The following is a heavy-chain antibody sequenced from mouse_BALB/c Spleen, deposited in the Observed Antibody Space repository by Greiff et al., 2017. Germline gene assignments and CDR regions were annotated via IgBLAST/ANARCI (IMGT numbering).Heavy chain of an antibody. J-gene: IGHJ4*01. Sequence: EVQLQQSGAELVKPGASVKLSCTASGFNIKDTYMHWVKQRPEQGLEWIGRIDPANGNTKYDPKFQGKATITADTSSNTAYLQLSSLTSEDTAVYYCARGVSYLYYAMDYWGQGTSVTVSS. V-gene: IGHV14-3*02. D-gene: IGHD5-1*01. CDR3: ARGVSYLYYAMDY. CDR2: IDPANGNT. CDR1: GFNIKDTY.